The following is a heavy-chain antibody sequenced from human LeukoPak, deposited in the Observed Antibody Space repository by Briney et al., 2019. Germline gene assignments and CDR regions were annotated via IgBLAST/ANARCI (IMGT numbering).Heavy chain of an antibody. CDR1: GFTFSSYS. CDR3: ARRDYYDSSGYYY. Sequence: GGSLRLSCAASGFTFSSYSMNWVRQAPGKGLEWVSGINWSGTSTGYADSVKGRFTISRDNAKNSLYLQMNSLGAEDTALYYCARRDYYDSSGYYYWGLGTLVTVSS. V-gene: IGHV3-20*04. D-gene: IGHD3-22*01. J-gene: IGHJ4*02. CDR2: INWSGTST.